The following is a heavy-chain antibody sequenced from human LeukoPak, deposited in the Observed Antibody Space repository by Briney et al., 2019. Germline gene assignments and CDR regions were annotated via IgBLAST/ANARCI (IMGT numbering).Heavy chain of an antibody. V-gene: IGHV4-31*03. Sequence: SETLSLTCTVSGGSISSGCYYWSWIRQHTGKGLEWIGYIYYSGSTYYNPSLKSRVTISVDTSKNQFSLKLSSVTAADTAVYYCARWTAFGVVIRHYYGMDVWGQGTTVTVSS. CDR2: IYYSGST. CDR1: GGSISSGCYY. J-gene: IGHJ6*02. D-gene: IGHD3-3*01. CDR3: ARWTAFGVVIRHYYGMDV.